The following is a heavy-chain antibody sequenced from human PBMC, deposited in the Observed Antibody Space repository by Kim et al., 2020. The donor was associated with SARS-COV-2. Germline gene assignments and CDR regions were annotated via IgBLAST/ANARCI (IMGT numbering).Heavy chain of an antibody. D-gene: IGHD2-2*01. CDR2: IDPSDSYT. V-gene: IGHV5-10-1*01. CDR3: ARLGGDCSSTSCYVAFDI. CDR1: GYSFTSYW. J-gene: IGHJ3*02. Sequence: GESLKISCKGSGYSFTSYWISWVRQMPGKGLEWMGRIDPSDSYTNYSPSFQGHVTISADKSISTAYLQWSSLKASDTAMYYCARLGGDCSSTSCYVAFDIWGQGTMVTVSS.